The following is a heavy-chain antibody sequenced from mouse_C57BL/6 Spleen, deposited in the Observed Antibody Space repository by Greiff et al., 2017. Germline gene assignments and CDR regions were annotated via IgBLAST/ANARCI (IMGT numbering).Heavy chain of an antibody. CDR2: IHPSSGST. CDR3: ARSTTVVATDALDY. CDR1: GYTFTSYW. D-gene: IGHD1-1*01. J-gene: IGHJ4*01. V-gene: IGHV1-64*01. Sequence: VHVKQPGAELVKPGASVKLSCKASGYTFTSYWMHWVQQRPGQGLEWIGIIHPSSGSTNYNAKFKGKATLTVDKSSSTAYLQLSSLTSEDSAVYYCARSTTVVATDALDYWGQGTSLTVSS.